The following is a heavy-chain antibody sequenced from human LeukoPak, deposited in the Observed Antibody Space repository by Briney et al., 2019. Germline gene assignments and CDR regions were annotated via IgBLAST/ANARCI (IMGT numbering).Heavy chain of an antibody. CDR1: GGTFSSYA. V-gene: IGHV1-69*13. Sequence: SVKVSCKASGGTFSSYAISWVRQAPGQGLEWMGGIIPIFGTANYAQKFQGRVTITADESTSTAYMELSSLRSEDTDVYYCARTGSLRPHAFDIWGQGTMVTVSS. D-gene: IGHD4-17*01. CDR2: IIPIFGTA. J-gene: IGHJ3*02. CDR3: ARTGSLRPHAFDI.